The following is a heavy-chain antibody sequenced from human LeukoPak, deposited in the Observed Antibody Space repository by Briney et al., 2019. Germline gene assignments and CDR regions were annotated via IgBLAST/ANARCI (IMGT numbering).Heavy chain of an antibody. CDR2: IYYSGST. CDR1: GGSISSYY. CDR3: ARVRGSGSYSSSAFDI. J-gene: IGHJ3*02. V-gene: IGHV4-59*01. Sequence: PSETLSLTCAVYGGSISSYYWSWIRQPPGKGLEWIGYIYYSGSTNYNPSLKSRVTISVDTSKNQFSLKLSSVTAADTAVYYCARVRGSGSYSSSAFDIWGQGTMVTVSS. D-gene: IGHD1-26*01.